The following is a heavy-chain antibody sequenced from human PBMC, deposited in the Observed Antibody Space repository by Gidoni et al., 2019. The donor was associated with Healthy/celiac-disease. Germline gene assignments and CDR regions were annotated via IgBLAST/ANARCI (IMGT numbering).Heavy chain of an antibody. CDR2: IWYDGSNK. CDR3: ARDPTPEAAAGTYYYYGMDV. D-gene: IGHD6-13*01. CDR1: GFTFSRYG. Sequence: QVQLVESGGGVVQPGRSLRLSCAASGFTFSRYGMHWVRQAPGKGLEWVAVIWYDGSNKYYADSVKGRFTISRDNSKNTLYLQMNSLRAEDTAVYYCARDPTPEAAAGTYYYYGMDVWGQGTTVTVSS. J-gene: IGHJ6*02. V-gene: IGHV3-33*01.